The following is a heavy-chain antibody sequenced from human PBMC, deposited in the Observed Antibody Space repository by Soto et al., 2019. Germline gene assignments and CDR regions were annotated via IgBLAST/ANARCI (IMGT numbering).Heavy chain of an antibody. CDR2: IKSDGNSP. CDR3: ARDSLEYGMDV. CDR1: GFNFRSYW. Sequence: PGGSMRLSCAGSGFNFRSYWMHWVRQAPGKGLVWVSRIKSDGNSPSYADSVKGRFAISRDNAKNTLFLQMNSLRAEDTAVYYCARDSLEYGMDVWGQGTTVTVSS. V-gene: IGHV3-74*01. J-gene: IGHJ6*02. D-gene: IGHD6-6*01.